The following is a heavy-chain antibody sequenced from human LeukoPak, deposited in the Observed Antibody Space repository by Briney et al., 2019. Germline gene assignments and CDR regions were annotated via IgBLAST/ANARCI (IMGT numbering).Heavy chain of an antibody. V-gene: IGHV4-38-2*02. CDR3: ARGLGPDY. CDR2: IYHSGST. J-gene: IGHJ4*02. Sequence: PSETLSLTCTVSGYSISSGYYWGWIRQPPGKGLEWIGSIYHSGSTYYNPSLESRVTISVDTSKNQFSLKLSSVTAADTAVYYCARGLGPDYWGQGTLVTVSS. CDR1: GYSISSGYY.